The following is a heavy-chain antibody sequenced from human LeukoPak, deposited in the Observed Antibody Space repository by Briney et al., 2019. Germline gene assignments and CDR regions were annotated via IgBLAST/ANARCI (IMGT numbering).Heavy chain of an antibody. CDR3: ARGGGRTATGNNYGMDV. D-gene: IGHD1-1*01. Sequence: SETLSLTCTVSGGSISSYYWSWIRQPPGKGLEWIGYIYYSGSTNYNPSLKSRVTISADTSKNQFSLKLSSVTAADTAVYYCARGGGRTATGNNYGMDVWGKGTTVTVSS. CDR2: IYYSGST. V-gene: IGHV4-59*01. CDR1: GGSISSYY. J-gene: IGHJ6*04.